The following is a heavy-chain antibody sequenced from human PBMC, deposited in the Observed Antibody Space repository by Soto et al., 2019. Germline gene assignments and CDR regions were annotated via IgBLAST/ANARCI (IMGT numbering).Heavy chain of an antibody. J-gene: IGHJ4*02. CDR3: ARTSTSSWIYFDF. CDR2: LYHSGST. V-gene: IGHV4-30-2*01. Sequence: SETLSLTCTVSGGSISSGDYSWSWIRQPPGKGLEWIGFLYHSGSTYYNPSLKSRVTISGDRSKNQFSVSLTSVTAADTAVYYCARTSTSSWIYFDFWGQGALVTVSS. CDR1: GGSISSGDYS. D-gene: IGHD6-13*01.